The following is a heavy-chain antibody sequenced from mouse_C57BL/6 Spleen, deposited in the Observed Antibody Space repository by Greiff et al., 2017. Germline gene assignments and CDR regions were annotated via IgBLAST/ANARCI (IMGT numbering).Heavy chain of an antibody. V-gene: IGHV1-69*01. J-gene: IGHJ2*01. Sequence: QVQLQQPGAELVMPGASVKLSCKASGYTFTSYWMHWVKQRPGQGLEWIGEIDPSDSYTNYNQQFKGKSTLTVDKSSSTAYMQLSSLTSEDSAVYYCARWVYCSSLDYWGQGTTLTVSS. CDR2: IDPSDSYT. D-gene: IGHD1-1*01. CDR3: ARWVYCSSLDY. CDR1: GYTFTSYW.